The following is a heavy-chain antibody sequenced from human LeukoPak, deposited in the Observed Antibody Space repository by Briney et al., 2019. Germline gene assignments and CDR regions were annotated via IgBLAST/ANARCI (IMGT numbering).Heavy chain of an antibody. CDR3: ARLPEFHTGYSYYYMDV. CDR2: ISTSGST. Sequence: SETLSLTCTVSGGSINSGDYYWSWIRQPAGKGLEWIGRISTSGSTNYNPSLKSRVTMSVDTSKNQLSLMLSSVTAADTAVYYCARLPEFHTGYSYYYMDVWGKGTTVTISS. V-gene: IGHV4-61*02. CDR1: GGSINSGDYY. D-gene: IGHD1-14*01. J-gene: IGHJ6*03.